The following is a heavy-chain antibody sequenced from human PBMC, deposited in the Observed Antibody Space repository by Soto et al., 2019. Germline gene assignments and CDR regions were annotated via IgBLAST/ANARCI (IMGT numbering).Heavy chain of an antibody. V-gene: IGHV4-30-4*08. CDR3: ARAFRGRVRFLEWLLPNWFDP. J-gene: IGHJ5*02. CDR2: ISDIAYT. D-gene: IGHD3-3*01. CDR1: GGSITYINNHY. Sequence: SETLSLTCTVSGGSITYINNHYCSWFRLPPGKGLEWIGYISDIAYTYYNPSLKSRVTISVDTSKNQFSLKLSSVTAADTAVYYCARAFRGRVRFLEWLLPNWFDPWGQGTLVTVSS.